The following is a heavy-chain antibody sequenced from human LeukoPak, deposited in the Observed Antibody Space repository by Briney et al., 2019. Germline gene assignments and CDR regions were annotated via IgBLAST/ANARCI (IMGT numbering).Heavy chain of an antibody. Sequence: SETRSLTCSVSGGSMSSYYWSWIRQPPGKGLEWIGFIYYSGSTNYNPSLKSRVTISVDTSKNQFSLKLSSVTAADTALYYCARKSIAADAFDIWGQGTMVTVSS. CDR3: ARKSIAADAFDI. CDR1: GGSMSSYY. J-gene: IGHJ3*02. CDR2: IYYSGST. V-gene: IGHV4-59*01. D-gene: IGHD6-6*01.